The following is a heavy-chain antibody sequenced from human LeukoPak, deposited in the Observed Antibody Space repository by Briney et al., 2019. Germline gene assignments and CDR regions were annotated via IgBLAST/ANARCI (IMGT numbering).Heavy chain of an antibody. Sequence: GSLRLSCAASGFTFSSYSMNWIRQPPGKGLEWIGEINHSGSTNYNPSLKSRVTISVDTSKNQFSLKLSSVTAADTAVYYCARGLRVFGPPGDWFDPWGQGTLVTVSS. D-gene: IGHD3/OR15-3a*01. CDR2: INHSGST. V-gene: IGHV4-34*01. J-gene: IGHJ5*02. CDR3: ARGLRVFGPPGDWFDP. CDR1: GFTFSSYS.